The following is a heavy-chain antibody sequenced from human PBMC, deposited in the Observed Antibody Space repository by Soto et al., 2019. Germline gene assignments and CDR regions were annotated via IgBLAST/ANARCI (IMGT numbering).Heavy chain of an antibody. D-gene: IGHD3-9*01. CDR1: GGSISSSSYY. CDR2: IYYSGST. CDR3: ARLEGLATISYYFDF. Sequence: PSETLSLTCTVSGGSISSSSYYRGWIRQPPGKGLEWIGSIYYSGSTYYNPSLKSRVTISVDTSKNQFSLKLNSVTAADSAVYFCARLEGLATISYYFDFWGPGALVTVSS. J-gene: IGHJ4*02. V-gene: IGHV4-39*01.